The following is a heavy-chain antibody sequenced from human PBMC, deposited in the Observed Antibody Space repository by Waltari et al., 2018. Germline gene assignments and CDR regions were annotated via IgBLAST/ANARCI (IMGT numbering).Heavy chain of an antibody. CDR3: ARGLKYDYVWGSYRYGASYDY. CDR1: GGSFSGYY. Sequence: QVQLQQWGAGLLKPSETLSLTCAVYGGSFSGYYWSWIRQPPGQELEWIGEINHSGSTNYNPSLKSRVTISVDTSKNQFSLKLSSVTAADTAVYYCARGLKYDYVWGSYRYGASYDYWGQGTLVTVSS. J-gene: IGHJ4*02. D-gene: IGHD3-16*02. V-gene: IGHV4-34*01. CDR2: INHSGST.